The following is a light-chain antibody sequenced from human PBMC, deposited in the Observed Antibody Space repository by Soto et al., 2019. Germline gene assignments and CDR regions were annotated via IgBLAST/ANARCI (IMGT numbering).Light chain of an antibody. CDR3: QQYDILPT. J-gene: IGKJ2*01. CDR1: QDIRNF. CDR2: DAS. Sequence: DLQMTQSPSSLSASVGDRVTITCQASQDIRNFLNWYQQKPGKAPKLLIYDASNLETGVPSRFSGSGSGTDFTFTISSLQPEDIATYYCQQYDILPTFGPWTKLEIK. V-gene: IGKV1-33*01.